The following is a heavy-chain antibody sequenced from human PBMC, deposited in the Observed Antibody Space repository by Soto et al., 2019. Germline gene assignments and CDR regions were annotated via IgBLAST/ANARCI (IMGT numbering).Heavy chain of an antibody. CDR1: GFTFSTYS. CDR2: ISSSSSYI. J-gene: IGHJ3*02. CDR3: ASLHGGLLWFGSPSNDAFDI. V-gene: IGHV3-21*01. D-gene: IGHD3-10*01. Sequence: PGGSLRLSCAASGFTFSTYSMNWVRQAPGKGLEWVSSISSSSSYIYYADSMKGRFTISRDNAKNSLYLQMNSLRAEDTAVYYCASLHGGLLWFGSPSNDAFDIWGQGTMVTVSS.